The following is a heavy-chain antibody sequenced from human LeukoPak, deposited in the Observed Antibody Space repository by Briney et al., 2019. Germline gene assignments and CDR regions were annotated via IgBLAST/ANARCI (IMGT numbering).Heavy chain of an antibody. CDR1: GFIVSTNC. V-gene: IGHV3-66*01. J-gene: IGHJ3*02. Sequence: PGGSLRLSCAASGFIVSTNCMSWVRQAPGKGLEWISVTYSSGYTSYTDSVKGRFTISRDNSKNTLYLQMNSLRAEDTAVYYCAKGTPEFDIWGQGTMVTVSS. D-gene: IGHD1-14*01. CDR3: AKGTPEFDI. CDR2: TYSSGYT.